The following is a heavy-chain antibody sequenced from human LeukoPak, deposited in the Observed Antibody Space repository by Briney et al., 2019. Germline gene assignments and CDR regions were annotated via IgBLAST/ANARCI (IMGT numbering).Heavy chain of an antibody. CDR1: GYTFTSYY. D-gene: IGHD3-10*01. J-gene: IGHJ4*02. V-gene: IGHV1-46*01. CDR2: INPSGGST. Sequence: ASVKVSCRASGYTFTSYYMHWVRQAPGQGLEWMGIINPSGGSTSYAQKFQGRVTMTRDTSTSTVYMELSSLRSEDTAVYYCATFHMTRSLAYGFDYWGQGTLVTVSS. CDR3: ATFHMTRSLAYGFDY.